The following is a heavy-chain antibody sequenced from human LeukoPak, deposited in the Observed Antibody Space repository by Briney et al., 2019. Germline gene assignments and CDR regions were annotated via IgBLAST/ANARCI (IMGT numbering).Heavy chain of an antibody. CDR3: ARHGTNSDGYSYGSFDH. CDR2: IYPGDSDT. Sequence: GESLKISCKGSGYSFTNYWIGWVRQMPGKGLEWTGIIYPGDSDTRYSPSFQGQVTISADKSISTAYLQWSSLKASDTAMYYCARHGTNSDGYSYGSFDHWGQGTLVTVSS. CDR1: GYSFTNYW. D-gene: IGHD5-18*01. V-gene: IGHV5-51*01. J-gene: IGHJ4*02.